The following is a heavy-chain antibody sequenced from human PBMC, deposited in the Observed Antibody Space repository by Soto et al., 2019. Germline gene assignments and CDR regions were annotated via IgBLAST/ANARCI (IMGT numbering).Heavy chain of an antibody. D-gene: IGHD2-15*01. CDR2: ISWNSGSI. CDR1: GFTFDDYA. CDR3: AKGGYCSGGSCYGSNWFDP. J-gene: IGHJ5*02. Sequence: EVQLVESGGGLVQPGRSLRLSCAASGFTFDDYAMHWVRQAPGKGLEWVSGISWNSGSIGYADSVKGRFTISRDNAKNSLYLQMNSLRAEDTALYYCAKGGYCSGGSCYGSNWFDPWGQGTLVTVSS. V-gene: IGHV3-9*01.